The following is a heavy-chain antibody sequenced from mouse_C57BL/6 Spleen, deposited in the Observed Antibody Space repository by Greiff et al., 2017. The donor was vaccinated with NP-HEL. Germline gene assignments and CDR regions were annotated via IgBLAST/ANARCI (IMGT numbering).Heavy chain of an antibody. V-gene: IGHV1-50*01. D-gene: IGHD1-1*01. CDR2: IDPSDSST. J-gene: IGHJ3*01. CDR1: GYTFTSYW. Sequence: QVQLQQPGAELVKPGASVQLSCTASGYTFTSYWMQWVKQRPGQGLEWIGEIDPSDSSTNYNQKFKGKATLTVDTSSSTAYMQLSSLTSEDSAVYYCARENYGSSYKWFAYWGQGTLVTVSA. CDR3: ARENYGSSYKWFAY.